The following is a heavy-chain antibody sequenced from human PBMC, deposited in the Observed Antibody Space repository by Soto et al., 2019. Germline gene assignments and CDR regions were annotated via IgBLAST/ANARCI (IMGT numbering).Heavy chain of an antibody. CDR2: ISVDSGDT. CDR3: ARDRPYGSGTYGRGGMDV. V-gene: IGHV1-18*04. CDR1: GYSFSSYG. Sequence: VQLVQSETEVKKPGASVKVSCKASGYSFSSYGISWVRQAPGQGLEWMGWISVDSGDTKYTQKLQGRVTMTTDTSTSTAYMDLRSLRFGDTAVYYGARDRPYGSGTYGRGGMDVWGQGTTVIVSS. D-gene: IGHD3-10*01. J-gene: IGHJ6*02.